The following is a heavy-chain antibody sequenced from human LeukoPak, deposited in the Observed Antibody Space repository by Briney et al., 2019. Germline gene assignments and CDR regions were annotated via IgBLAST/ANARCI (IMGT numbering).Heavy chain of an antibody. V-gene: IGHV3-66*02. D-gene: IGHD5-12*01. CDR1: GFTVSSNY. J-gene: IGHJ4*02. Sequence: GGSLRLSCAASGFTVSSNYMSWVRQAPGKGLEWVSVIYSGGSTYYADSVKGRFTISRDNSKNTLYLQMNSLRAEDTAVYYCARDIVATGDGYFDYWGQGTPVTVSS. CDR3: ARDIVATGDGYFDY. CDR2: IYSGGST.